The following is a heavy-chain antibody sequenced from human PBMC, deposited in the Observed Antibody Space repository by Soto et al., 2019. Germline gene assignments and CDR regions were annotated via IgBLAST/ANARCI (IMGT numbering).Heavy chain of an antibody. CDR2: ITGTGGYT. J-gene: IGHJ3*02. D-gene: IGHD2-21*01. Sequence: PGGSLRLSCAASGFTFSSYAMGWVRQAPGKGLEWVSSITGTGGYTNHADSVKGRFTISRDNSKNTLFLQMNSLRAEDTAVYYCARGGGDYYAFDMWGQGTLVTVSS. V-gene: IGHV3-23*01. CDR3: ARGGGDYYAFDM. CDR1: GFTFSSYA.